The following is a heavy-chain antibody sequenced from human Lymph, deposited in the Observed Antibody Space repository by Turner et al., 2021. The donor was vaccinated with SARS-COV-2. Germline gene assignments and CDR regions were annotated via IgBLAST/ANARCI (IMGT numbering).Heavy chain of an antibody. V-gene: IGHV4-39*02. CDR3: AIRRWLRGPIDY. D-gene: IGHD5-12*01. CDR1: GGSISSSSYY. CDR2: ISYSGST. Sequence: QLQLQESGPGLVKPAETLSLTCTVPGGSISSSSYYWGWIRQPPGKGLEWIGSISYSGSTYYNPSLKSRVTISVDTSKNHFSLKLSSVTAADTALYYCAIRRWLRGPIDYWGQGTLVTVSS. J-gene: IGHJ4*02.